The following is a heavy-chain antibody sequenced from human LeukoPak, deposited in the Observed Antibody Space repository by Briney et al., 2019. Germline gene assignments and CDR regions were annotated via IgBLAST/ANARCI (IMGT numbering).Heavy chain of an antibody. J-gene: IGHJ3*02. CDR1: GLTFSSYS. D-gene: IGHD2-15*01. CDR3: AREKAGPVAATIDAFDI. Sequence: KSGGSLRLSCAASGLTFSSYSMNWVRQAPGKGLEWVSSISSSSYIYYADSVKGRFTISRDNAKNSLYLQMNSLRAEDTAVYYCAREKAGPVAATIDAFDIWGQGTMVTVSS. V-gene: IGHV3-21*01. CDR2: ISSSSYI.